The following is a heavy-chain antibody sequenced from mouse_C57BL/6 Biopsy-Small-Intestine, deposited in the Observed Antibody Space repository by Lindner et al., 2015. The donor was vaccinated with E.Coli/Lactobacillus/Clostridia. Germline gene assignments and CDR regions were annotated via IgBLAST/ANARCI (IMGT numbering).Heavy chain of an antibody. V-gene: IGHV1S29*02. CDR3: ARPRQIWFGETAFDY. CDR2: INPNSYGT. D-gene: IGHD3-2*01. Sequence: SVKVSCKASGYTFIDYYIHWVRKAPGQGLEWMAWINPNSYGTGYAQKFQGRITVTSDTSINTVYMELSGLTFDDTAIYYCARPRQIWFGETAFDYWGQGALVTVSS. CDR1: GYTFIDYY. J-gene: IGHJ4*01.